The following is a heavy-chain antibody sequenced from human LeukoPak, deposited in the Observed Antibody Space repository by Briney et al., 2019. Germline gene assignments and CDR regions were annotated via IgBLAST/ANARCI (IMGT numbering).Heavy chain of an antibody. Sequence: GGSLRLSCAASGFTSSSYSMNWVRQAPGKGLEWVSYISSSSSTIYYADSVKGRFTISRDNAKNSLYLQMNSLRDEDTAVYYCARDRWDYGDHGVFDYWGQGTLVTVSS. D-gene: IGHD4-17*01. V-gene: IGHV3-48*02. J-gene: IGHJ4*02. CDR2: ISSSSSTI. CDR1: GFTSSSYS. CDR3: ARDRWDYGDHGVFDY.